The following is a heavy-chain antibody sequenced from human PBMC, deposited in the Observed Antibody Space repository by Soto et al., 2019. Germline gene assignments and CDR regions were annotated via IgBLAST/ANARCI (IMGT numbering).Heavy chain of an antibody. D-gene: IGHD6-19*01. Sequence: GGSLRLSCAASGFTFNTYWMQWVRQVPGKGLVWVSRINSDESITTYADSVKGRFTISRDNTRNTLYLQMNSLRAEDTAVYYCARLGVAGTRYGLDVWGQGTTVTVSS. CDR1: GFTFNTYW. J-gene: IGHJ6*02. CDR3: ARLGVAGTRYGLDV. CDR2: INSDESIT. V-gene: IGHV3-74*01.